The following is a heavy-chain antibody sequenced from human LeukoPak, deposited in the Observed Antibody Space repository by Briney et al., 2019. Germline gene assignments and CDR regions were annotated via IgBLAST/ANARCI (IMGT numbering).Heavy chain of an antibody. CDR1: GYTFTGYY. V-gene: IGHV1-2*02. CDR2: INPNSGGT. Sequence: ASVKVSCKASGYTFTGYYMHWVRQAPGQGLEWMGWINPNSGGTNYAQKFQGRVTMTRDTSISTAYMELSRLRSDDTVVYYCARTPRTYYYDSSGYSHFDYWGQGTLVTVSS. J-gene: IGHJ4*02. D-gene: IGHD3-22*01. CDR3: ARTPRTYYYDSSGYSHFDY.